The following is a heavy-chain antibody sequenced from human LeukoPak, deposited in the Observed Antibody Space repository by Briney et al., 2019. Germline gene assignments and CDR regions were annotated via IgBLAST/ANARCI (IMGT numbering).Heavy chain of an antibody. V-gene: IGHV4-39*01. Sequence: PSETLSLTCTVSSGSISSSNYFWDWSRQPPGKGLEWIGGIYYSGSTKYNPSLKSRVTISVDTSKNQFSLKLSSVTAADTAVYYCARRSYNYYDSSGYSYYFDYWVQGTLVTVSS. J-gene: IGHJ4*02. CDR3: ARRSYNYYDSSGYSYYFDY. CDR2: IYYSGST. D-gene: IGHD3-22*01. CDR1: SGSISSSNYF.